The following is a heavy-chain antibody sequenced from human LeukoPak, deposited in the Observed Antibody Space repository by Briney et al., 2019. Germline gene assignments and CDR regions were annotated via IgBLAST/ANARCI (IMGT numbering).Heavy chain of an antibody. Sequence: SETLSLTCSVSGGPISSAAYYWSWIRQPAGKGLEWIGRIYYSGSTSYNPSLKSRVTISVDTSKNQFSLKLSSVTAADTAVYYCAREGARWEPSFSAFDIWGQGTMVTVSS. CDR2: IYYSGST. D-gene: IGHD1-26*01. CDR3: AREGARWEPSFSAFDI. J-gene: IGHJ3*02. V-gene: IGHV4-61*10. CDR1: GGPISSAAYY.